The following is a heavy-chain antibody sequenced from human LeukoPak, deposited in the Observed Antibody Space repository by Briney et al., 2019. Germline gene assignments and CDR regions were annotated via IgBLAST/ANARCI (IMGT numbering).Heavy chain of an antibody. V-gene: IGHV4-59*01. CDR3: ARVDDATPEDYYYYGMDV. CDR1: GGSISSFY. CDR2: MYYSGST. J-gene: IGHJ6*02. Sequence: PSETLSLTCTVSGGSISSFYWSWFRQPPGKGLEWIGYMYYSGSTYYNPSPKSRVSLSVDTSKNQFSLKLNSVTAADTAVYYCARVDDATPEDYYYYGMDVWGQGTTVTVSS.